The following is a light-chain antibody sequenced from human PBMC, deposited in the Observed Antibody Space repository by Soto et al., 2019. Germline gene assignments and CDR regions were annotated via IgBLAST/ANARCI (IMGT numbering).Light chain of an antibody. V-gene: IGKV3-11*01. J-gene: IGKJ2*01. CDR1: QSVSTS. CDR3: QQRGNWPGT. CDR2: DAS. Sequence: EIVLTQSPATLSLSPGERATLSCRASQSVSTSLAWYQQKPGQAPRLLIYDASNRATDIPARFSGSVSGTDFTLTISSLEPEDFAVYYCQQRGNWPGTFGQGTKLEIK.